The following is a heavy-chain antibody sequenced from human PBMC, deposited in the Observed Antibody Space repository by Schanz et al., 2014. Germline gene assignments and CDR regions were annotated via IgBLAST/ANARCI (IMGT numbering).Heavy chain of an antibody. CDR3: ARDNRYYLFDY. V-gene: IGHV3-64*01. J-gene: IGHJ4*02. Sequence: EVQLVESGGGLVQPGGSLRLSCAAPGFTLSNYAMHWVRQTPDKGLEWVSGLSANGDSTFYSSSVKGRFTISRDISKNTLYLQMGSLSAEDTAVYFCARDNRYYLFDYWGQGTPVTVSS. CDR2: LSANGDST. D-gene: IGHD3-16*02. CDR1: GFTLSNYA.